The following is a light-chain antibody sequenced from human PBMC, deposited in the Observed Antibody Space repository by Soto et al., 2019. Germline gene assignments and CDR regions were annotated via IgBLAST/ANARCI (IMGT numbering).Light chain of an antibody. CDR2: GAS. CDR1: RNVGGRL. V-gene: IGKV3-20*01. Sequence: EIVLTQSPATLSLSPGERAALSCRASRNVGGRLLAWYQQKPGQAPRLLIDGASSRATGIPDRFSGSGSGTDFTLIISSLEPEDFAVYYCQQYANLPWTFGLGTKVEIK. CDR3: QQYANLPWT. J-gene: IGKJ1*01.